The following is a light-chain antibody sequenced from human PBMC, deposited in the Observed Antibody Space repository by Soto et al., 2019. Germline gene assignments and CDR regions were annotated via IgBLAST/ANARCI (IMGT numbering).Light chain of an antibody. V-gene: IGKV3-15*01. Sequence: EIVMTQSPATLSVSPGERATLSCRASQSVSSNLAWYQQKPGQAPRLLIYGASTRATGIPARFSGSGSGTECTLTISSLQSEDFAVYYCQQYNNWPPMAFGQGKKVEIK. CDR3: QQYNNWPPMA. J-gene: IGKJ1*01. CDR1: QSVSSN. CDR2: GAS.